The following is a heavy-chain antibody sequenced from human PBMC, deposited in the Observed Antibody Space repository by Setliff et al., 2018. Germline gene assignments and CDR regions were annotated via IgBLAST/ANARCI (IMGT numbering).Heavy chain of an antibody. CDR1: AGSISTHY. CDR3: ARGLSKRDY. Sequence: PSETLSLTCTVSAGSISTHYWTWIRQSPGKGLEWIGYIYSDGSTYYNPSLKSRVTISVDTSKNQFSLKLSSVTAADTAVYYSARGLSKRDYWGQGTLVTVSS. V-gene: IGHV4-4*08. J-gene: IGHJ4*02. CDR2: IYSDGST.